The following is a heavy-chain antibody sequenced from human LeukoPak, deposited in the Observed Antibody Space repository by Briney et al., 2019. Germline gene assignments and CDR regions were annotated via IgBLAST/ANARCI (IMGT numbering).Heavy chain of an antibody. CDR1: GFIFSNYA. D-gene: IGHD1-14*01. J-gene: IGHJ3*02. CDR3: AKGNQRAYDAFDI. Sequence: GGSLRLSGAASGFIFSNYAMSWVRQAPGKGLEWVSTISAGGGDTDYADSVKGRFTISRDNSKNTLHLQMNSLRAEDTAVYYCAKGNQRAYDAFDIWGQGTMVTVSS. V-gene: IGHV3-23*01. CDR2: ISAGGGDT.